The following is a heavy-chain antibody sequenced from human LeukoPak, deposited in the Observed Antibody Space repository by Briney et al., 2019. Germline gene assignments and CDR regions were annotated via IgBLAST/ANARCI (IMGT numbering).Heavy chain of an antibody. Sequence: GGSLRLSCVASGFTFSKYGMHWVRQAPGKGLQWLATIWYDGHNNYYADSVKGRFTISRDNSKNTLFLEMNDLKAEDTAVYYCAREWGLIAVAGGPGYWGQGTLVTVSS. CDR1: GFTFSKYG. D-gene: IGHD2-21*01. J-gene: IGHJ4*02. CDR3: AREWGLIAVAGGPGY. CDR2: IWYDGHNN. V-gene: IGHV3-33*01.